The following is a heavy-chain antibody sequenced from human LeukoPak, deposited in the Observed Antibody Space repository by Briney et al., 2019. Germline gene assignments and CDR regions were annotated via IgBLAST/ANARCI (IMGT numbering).Heavy chain of an antibody. V-gene: IGHV4-59*08. CDR2: IYYSAST. CDR3: ARHGGGSYLDHFDY. CDR1: GGSISSYY. Sequence: SETLSLTCTVSGGSISSYYWSWIRQPPGKGLEWIGYIYYSASTNYNPSLKSRVTISVDTSKNQFSLKPSSVTAADTAVYYCARHGGGSYLDHFDYWGQGTLVTVSS. D-gene: IGHD1-26*01. J-gene: IGHJ4*02.